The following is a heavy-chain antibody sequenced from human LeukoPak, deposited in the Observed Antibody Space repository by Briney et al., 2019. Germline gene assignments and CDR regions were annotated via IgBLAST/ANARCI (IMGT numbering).Heavy chain of an antibody. CDR3: AKDVGELLTFTDY. V-gene: IGHV3-9*01. J-gene: IGHJ4*02. CDR1: GFTFCDYA. D-gene: IGHD3-10*01. Sequence: GGSLRLSCAASGFTFCDYAMHWVRQAPGKGLEWVSGISCNSSGIDYADSAKGRFTISRNNAKNSLYLQMNSLRAEDTALYYCAKDVGELLTFTDYWGQGTLVTVSS. CDR2: ISCNSSGI.